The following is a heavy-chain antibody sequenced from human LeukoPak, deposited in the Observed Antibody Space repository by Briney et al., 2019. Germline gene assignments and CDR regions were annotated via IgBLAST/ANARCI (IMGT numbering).Heavy chain of an antibody. Sequence: GASVKVSCKASGGTFSSYAISWVRQAPGQGLEWMGGIIPIFGTANYAQKFQGRVTITAGESTSTAYMELSSLRSEDTAVYYCASNTEAYYYYYGMDVWGQGTTVTVSS. J-gene: IGHJ6*02. CDR1: GGTFSSYA. D-gene: IGHD2-2*02. CDR3: ASNTEAYYYYYGMDV. V-gene: IGHV1-69*13. CDR2: IIPIFGTA.